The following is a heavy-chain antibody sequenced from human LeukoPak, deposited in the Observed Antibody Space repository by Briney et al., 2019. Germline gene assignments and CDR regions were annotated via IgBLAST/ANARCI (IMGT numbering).Heavy chain of an antibody. V-gene: IGHV1-18*03. J-gene: IGHJ5*02. Sequence: GASVKVSCKASGYTFTSYGISWVRQAPGQGLEWMGWISAYNGNTNYAQKLQGRVTMTTDTSTSTAYMELRSLRSEDMAVYYCARSIPLWKELRRDWFDPWGQGTLVIVSS. D-gene: IGHD3-10*01. CDR2: ISAYNGNT. CDR1: GYTFTSYG. CDR3: ARSIPLWKELRRDWFDP.